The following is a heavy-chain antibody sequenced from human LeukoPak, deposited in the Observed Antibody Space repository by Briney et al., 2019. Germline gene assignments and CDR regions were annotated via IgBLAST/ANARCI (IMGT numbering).Heavy chain of an antibody. CDR1: GYTFTSYD. Sequence: ASVKVSCKASGYTFTSYDINWVRQATEQGLEWMGWMNPNSGNTGYAQKFQGRVTMTRNTSISTAYMELSSLRSEDTAVYYCVLGSSSSGSGFFDYWGQGTLVTVSS. V-gene: IGHV1-8*01. CDR2: MNPNSGNT. J-gene: IGHJ4*02. CDR3: VLGSSSSGSGFFDY. D-gene: IGHD6-6*01.